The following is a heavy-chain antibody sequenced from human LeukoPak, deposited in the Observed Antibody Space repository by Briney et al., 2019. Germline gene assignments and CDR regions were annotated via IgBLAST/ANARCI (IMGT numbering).Heavy chain of an antibody. CDR3: ARDLLPLGGTLGNWFDP. CDR1: GFTFNSYN. Sequence: GGSLRLSCVASGFTFNSYNINWVRQAPGKGLEWVATISGSGGRTLHADSVKGRFTISRDNSMNTLFLQMNSLRVDDTAVYYCARDLLPLGGTLGNWFDPWGQGTLVTVSS. CDR2: ISGSGGRT. J-gene: IGHJ5*02. V-gene: IGHV3-23*01. D-gene: IGHD1-26*01.